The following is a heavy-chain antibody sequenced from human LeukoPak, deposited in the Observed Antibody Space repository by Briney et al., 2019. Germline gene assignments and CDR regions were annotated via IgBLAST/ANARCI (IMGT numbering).Heavy chain of an antibody. CDR1: GASINTYY. CDR3: ARGFCSNTRCYKEMATILPDY. J-gene: IGHJ4*02. D-gene: IGHD2-2*02. Sequence: PSETLSLTCTVSGASINTYYWSWIRQPAGKGLEWIGHIYTSGSTNYNPSLKSRVFMSVDMSKNQFSLKLNSVTAADTAVYYCARGFCSNTRCYKEMATILPDYWGQGALVTVSS. V-gene: IGHV4-4*07. CDR2: IYTSGST.